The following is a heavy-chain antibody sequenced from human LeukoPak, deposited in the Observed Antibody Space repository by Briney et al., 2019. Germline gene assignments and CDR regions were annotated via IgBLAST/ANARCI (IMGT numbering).Heavy chain of an antibody. J-gene: IGHJ5*01. V-gene: IGHV3-23*01. CDR1: GFTFSNFG. Sequence: GGSLRLSCATSGFTFSNFGMSWVRQAPGKGLEWVSAIFGNGFTTYCADSVKGRFIISRDNSQNRLFLQVNSLRVEDTAVYYCAKGLGEFASAPDSWGQGTLVTVSS. CDR2: IFGNGFTT. CDR3: AKGLGEFASAPDS.